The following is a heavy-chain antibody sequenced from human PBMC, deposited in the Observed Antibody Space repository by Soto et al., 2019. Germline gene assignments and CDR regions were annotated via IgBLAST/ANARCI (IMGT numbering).Heavy chain of an antibody. J-gene: IGHJ4*02. Sequence: SETLSLTCTVSGGSISSYYWSWIRQPPGKGLEWIGYIYYNVNTNYNPSLKSRVTISVDTSKNQFSLKLSSVTAADTAVYYCARDRQEYSSSWYYFDYWGQGTLVTVSS. CDR1: GGSISSYY. CDR3: ARDRQEYSSSWYYFDY. CDR2: IYYNVNT. D-gene: IGHD6-13*01. V-gene: IGHV4-59*12.